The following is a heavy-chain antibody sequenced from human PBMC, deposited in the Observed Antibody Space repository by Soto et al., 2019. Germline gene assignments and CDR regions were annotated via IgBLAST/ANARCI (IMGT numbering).Heavy chain of an antibody. CDR3: ARATPHDYSNYVSQYYFDY. CDR1: GGSFSGYY. J-gene: IGHJ4*02. Sequence: SETLSLTCAVYGGSFSGYYWSWIRQPPGKGLEWIGEINHSGSTNYNPSLKSRVTISVDTSKNQFSLKLSSVTAADTAVYYCARATPHDYSNYVSQYYFDYWGQGTLVTVSS. D-gene: IGHD4-4*01. CDR2: INHSGST. V-gene: IGHV4-34*01.